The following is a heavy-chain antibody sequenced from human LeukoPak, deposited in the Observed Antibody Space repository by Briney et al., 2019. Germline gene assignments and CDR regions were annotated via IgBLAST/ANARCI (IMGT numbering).Heavy chain of an antibody. Sequence: SETLSLTCTVSGGSISSYYWSWIRQPAGKGLEWIGRIYTSGSTNYNPSLKSRVTISVDTSKNQFSLKLSSVTAADTAVYYCARGGSSTNAFDIWGQGTMVTVSS. D-gene: IGHD6-13*01. CDR2: IYTSGST. CDR3: ARGGSSTNAFDI. V-gene: IGHV4-4*07. CDR1: GGSISSYY. J-gene: IGHJ3*02.